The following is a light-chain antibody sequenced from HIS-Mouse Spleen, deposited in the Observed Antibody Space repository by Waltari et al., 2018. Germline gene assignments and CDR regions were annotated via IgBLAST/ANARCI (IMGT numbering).Light chain of an antibody. CDR2: ADS. CDR3: QVWDSSSDHPYV. CDR1: NLGSKS. Sequence: SYVLTQPPSVSVAPGQTARITCGGNNLGSKSVHWYQQKPGQAPLLVVYADSDRPSGIPERFSGSNSGNTATLTISRVEAGDEADYYCQVWDSSSDHPYVFGTGTKVTVL. J-gene: IGLJ1*01. V-gene: IGLV3-21*02.